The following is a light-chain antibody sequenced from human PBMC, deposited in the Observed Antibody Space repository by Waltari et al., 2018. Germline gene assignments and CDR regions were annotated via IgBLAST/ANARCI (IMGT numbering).Light chain of an antibody. CDR3: QQYGSSRVT. Sequence: EIVLTQSPGTLSLSPGERATLSCRARQSVSSSYLAWYQKKPGQAPRLLIYGASSRATGIPDRFSGSGSGTDFTLTISRLEPEDFAVYYCQQYGSSRVTFGGGTKVEIK. J-gene: IGKJ4*01. CDR1: QSVSSSY. V-gene: IGKV3-20*01. CDR2: GAS.